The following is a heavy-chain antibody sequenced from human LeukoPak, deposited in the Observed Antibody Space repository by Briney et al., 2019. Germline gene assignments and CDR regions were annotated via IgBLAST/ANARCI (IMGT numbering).Heavy chain of an antibody. CDR2: INSDGSST. CDR3: ARVMGIDSSGYYAFGIDY. D-gene: IGHD3-22*01. J-gene: IGHJ4*02. CDR1: GFTFSSYW. V-gene: IGHV3-74*01. Sequence: PGGSLRLSCAASGFTFSSYWMHWVRQAPGKGLGWVSRINSDGSSTSYADSVKGRFTISRDNAKNTLYLQMNSLRAEDTAVLYCARVMGIDSSGYYAFGIDYWGQGTLVTVSS.